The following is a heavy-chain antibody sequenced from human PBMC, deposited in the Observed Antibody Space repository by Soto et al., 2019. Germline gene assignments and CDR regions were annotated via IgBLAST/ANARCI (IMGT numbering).Heavy chain of an antibody. V-gene: IGHV3-23*01. Sequence: EVQVLESGGVLVQPGGSLRLSCVAPGLIFSNYAMSWVRQAPGKGLEWVSGISGSGGSPHYADSAKGRFTISRDHSKNTLFLQMNTLRAEDTAVYYCAREGDITAAFDYWGQGTLVTVSS. CDR1: GLIFSNYA. J-gene: IGHJ4*02. D-gene: IGHD6-13*01. CDR3: AREGDITAAFDY. CDR2: ISGSGGSP.